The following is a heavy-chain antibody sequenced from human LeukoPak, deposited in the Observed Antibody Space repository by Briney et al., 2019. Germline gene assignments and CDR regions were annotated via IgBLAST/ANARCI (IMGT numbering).Heavy chain of an antibody. V-gene: IGHV1-69*01. D-gene: IGHD2-15*01. CDR3: ASLIGYCSGGSCFKTAVPNDY. Sequence: VASVKVSCKASGGTFSGYAISWVRQAPGQGLEWMGGIIPIFGTANYAQKFQGRVTITADESTSTAYMELSSLRSEDTAVYYCASLIGYCSGGSCFKTAVPNDYWGQGTLVTVSS. CDR2: IIPIFGTA. J-gene: IGHJ4*02. CDR1: GGTFSGYA.